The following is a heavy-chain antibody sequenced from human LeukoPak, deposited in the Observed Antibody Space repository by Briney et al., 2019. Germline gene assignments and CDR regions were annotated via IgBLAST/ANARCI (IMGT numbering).Heavy chain of an antibody. J-gene: IGHJ3*01. CDR3: ARDPNGDCVGAFDF. CDR2: INGDGYA. D-gene: IGHD2-21*02. V-gene: IGHV3-23*01. CDR1: RFTLRNYA. Sequence: GGSLRLSCAASRFTLRNYAMTWVRQAPGKGLEWVSSINGDGYAWYADSVKGRFTISRDNSKNTLYLQMNSLRAEDTAVYYCARDPNGDCVGAFDFWGQGTKVTVSS.